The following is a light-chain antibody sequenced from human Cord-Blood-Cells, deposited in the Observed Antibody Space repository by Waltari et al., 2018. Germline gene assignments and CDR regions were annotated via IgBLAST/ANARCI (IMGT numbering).Light chain of an antibody. CDR3: SSYTSSSTYV. CDR1: SSHVGSYNR. V-gene: IGLV2-18*02. Sequence: QSALTQPPSVSGSPGQSVTISCTGTSSHVGSYNRFSWYQPPPGTAPKLMIYEVSNRPSGVPDRFSGSKSGNTASLTISGLQAEDEADYYCSSYTSSSTYVFGTGTKVTVL. CDR2: EVS. J-gene: IGLJ1*01.